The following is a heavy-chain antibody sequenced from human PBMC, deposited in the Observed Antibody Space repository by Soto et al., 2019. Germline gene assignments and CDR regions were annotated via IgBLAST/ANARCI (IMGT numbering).Heavy chain of an antibody. CDR2: IIPIFGTA. CDR3: ARRARSFYYFDY. Sequence: ASVKVSCKASGGTFSSYAISWVRQAPGQGLEWMGGIIPIFGTANYAQKFQGRVTITADESTSTAYMELSSLRSEDTAVYYCARRARSFYYFDYWGQGTLVTVSS. J-gene: IGHJ4*02. CDR1: GGTFSSYA. V-gene: IGHV1-69*13. D-gene: IGHD1-26*01.